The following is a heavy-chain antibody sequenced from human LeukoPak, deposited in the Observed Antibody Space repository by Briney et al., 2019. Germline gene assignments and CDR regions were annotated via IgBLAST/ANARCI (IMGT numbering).Heavy chain of an antibody. CDR1: GGTFSSYA. D-gene: IGHD2-2*01. V-gene: IGHV1-69*04. Sequence: SVKVSCKASGGTFSSYAVSWVRQAPGQGLEWMGRIIPILGIANYAQKFQGRVTITADKSTSTAYMELSSLRSEDTAVYYCASRPIVVVPAAEAGDAFDIWGQGTMVTVSS. CDR3: ASRPIVVVPAAEAGDAFDI. J-gene: IGHJ3*02. CDR2: IIPILGIA.